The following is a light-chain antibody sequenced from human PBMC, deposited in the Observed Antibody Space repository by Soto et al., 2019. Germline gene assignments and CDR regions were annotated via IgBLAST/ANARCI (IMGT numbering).Light chain of an antibody. Sequence: EIVLTQSPGTLSLSPGERATLSCRASQSVSSSYLAWYQQKLGQAPRLLIYGASSRATGIPDRFSGSGSGTDFTLTISRLEPKDFAVYYCQQYGSSPRTFGQGTKVAIK. J-gene: IGKJ1*01. V-gene: IGKV3-20*01. CDR2: GAS. CDR3: QQYGSSPRT. CDR1: QSVSSSY.